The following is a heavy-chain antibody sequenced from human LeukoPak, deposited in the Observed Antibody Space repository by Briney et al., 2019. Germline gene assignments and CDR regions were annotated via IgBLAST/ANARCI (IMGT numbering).Heavy chain of an antibody. J-gene: IGHJ4*02. D-gene: IGHD1-1*01. CDR1: GFPFGSYA. CDR3: AKVDYWSPENYLDS. Sequence: GGSLRLSCAASGFPFGSYAMTWVRQAPGKGLESVSVITDGADTYYADSVKGRFTISRDNSQNTVHLQMDNLRADDTAVYYCAKVDYWSPENYLDSWGQGTLVIVSS. CDR2: ITDGADT. V-gene: IGHV3-23*01.